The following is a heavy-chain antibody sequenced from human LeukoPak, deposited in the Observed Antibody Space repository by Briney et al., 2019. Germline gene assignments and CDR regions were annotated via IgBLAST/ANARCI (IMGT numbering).Heavy chain of an antibody. V-gene: IGHV1-46*01. CDR2: IYPRDGST. J-gene: IGHJ4*02. CDR3: ARDQEGFDY. CDR1: GGTFSSYA. Sequence: ASVKVSCKASGGTFSSYAISWVRQAPGQGLEWMGVIYPRDGSTSYAQKFQGRVTVTRDTSTSTVHMELSGLRSEDTAVYYCARDQEGFDYWGQGTLVTVSS.